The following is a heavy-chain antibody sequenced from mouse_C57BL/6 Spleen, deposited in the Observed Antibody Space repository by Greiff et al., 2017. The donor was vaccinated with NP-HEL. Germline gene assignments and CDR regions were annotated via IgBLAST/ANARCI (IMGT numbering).Heavy chain of an antibody. CDR1: GYTFTSYW. CDR2: IHPNSGST. Sequence: QVQLQQSGAELVKPGASVKLSCKASGYTFTSYWMHWVKQRPGQGLEWIGMIHPNSGSTNYNEKFKSKATLTVDKSSSTAYMQLSSLTSEDSAVYYGARREYDGDMDYWGQGTSVTVSS. V-gene: IGHV1-64*01. CDR3: ARREYDGDMDY. D-gene: IGHD2-14*01. J-gene: IGHJ4*01.